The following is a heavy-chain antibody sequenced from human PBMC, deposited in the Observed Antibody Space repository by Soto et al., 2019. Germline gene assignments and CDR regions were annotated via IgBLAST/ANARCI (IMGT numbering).Heavy chain of an antibody. J-gene: IGHJ4*02. Sequence: GGSLRLSCAASGFTVSSNYMSWVRQAPGKGLEWVSVIYSGGSTYYADSVKGRFTISRDNSKNTLYLQMNSLRAEDTAVYYCASVMVRGVYFDYWGQGTLVTVSS. V-gene: IGHV3-66*01. CDR1: GFTVSSNY. CDR3: ASVMVRGVYFDY. CDR2: IYSGGST. D-gene: IGHD3-10*01.